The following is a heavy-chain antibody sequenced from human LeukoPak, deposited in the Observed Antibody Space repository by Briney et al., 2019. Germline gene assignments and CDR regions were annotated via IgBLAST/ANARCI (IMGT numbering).Heavy chain of an antibody. Sequence: GGSLRLSCAASGFTFSSYAMSWVRQAPGKGLEWVWAISGSGGSTYYADSVKGRFTISRDNSKNTLYLQMNSLRAEDTAVYYCAKDLRGYCSGGSCYYFDYWGQGTLVTVSS. CDR3: AKDLRGYCSGGSCYYFDY. CDR2: ISGSGGST. D-gene: IGHD2-15*01. J-gene: IGHJ4*02. V-gene: IGHV3-23*01. CDR1: GFTFSSYA.